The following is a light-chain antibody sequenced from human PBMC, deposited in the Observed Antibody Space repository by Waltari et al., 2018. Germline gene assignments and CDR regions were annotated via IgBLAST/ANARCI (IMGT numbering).Light chain of an antibody. CDR2: QDL. CDR1: QLTNKN. Sequence: SYDLTQPPSVSVSPGQTASIPCSGHQLTNKNVCWYQQKPGQSPLLVIYQDLSRPSGIPERFSGSNSGNTATLTISGTQAMDEADYYCQAWDSTTLVFGGGTKLTVL. CDR3: QAWDSTTLV. V-gene: IGLV3-1*01. J-gene: IGLJ2*01.